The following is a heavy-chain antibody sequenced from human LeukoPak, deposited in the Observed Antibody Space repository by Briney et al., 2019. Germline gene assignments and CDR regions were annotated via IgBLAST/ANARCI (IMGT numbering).Heavy chain of an antibody. D-gene: IGHD4-23*01. V-gene: IGHV4-38-2*02. CDR3: ARKGSDYGGNVNYFDY. Sequence: PSETLSLTCTVSGYSISSGYYWGWIRPPPGKGLGWIGSIYHSGSTYYNPSLKSRVTISVDTSKNQFSLKLSSVTAADTAVYYCARKGSDYGGNVNYFDYWGQGTLVTVSS. J-gene: IGHJ4*02. CDR2: IYHSGST. CDR1: GYSISSGYY.